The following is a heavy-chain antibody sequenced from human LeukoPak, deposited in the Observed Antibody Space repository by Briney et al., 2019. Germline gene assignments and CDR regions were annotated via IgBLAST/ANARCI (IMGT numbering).Heavy chain of an antibody. J-gene: IGHJ5*02. CDR3: VRSSSGSLGGS. Sequence: PGGSLRLSCAASGFTFSDYYMGWFPQAPGKGREWVTYISSSGSSTYYADSVKGRFTISRDNARNSLYLQMNSLRAEDPAVYYCVRSSSGSLGGSWGQGTLVTVSS. CDR2: ISSSGSST. D-gene: IGHD6-19*01. CDR1: GFTFSDYY. V-gene: IGHV3-11*01.